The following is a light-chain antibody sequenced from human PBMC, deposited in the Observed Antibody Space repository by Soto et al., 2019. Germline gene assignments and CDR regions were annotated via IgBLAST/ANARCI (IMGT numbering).Light chain of an antibody. CDR1: SSDVGGYNY. Sequence: QSALTQPPSASGSPGQSVTISCTGTSSDVGGYNYVSWYQQHPGKAPKLMIYEVSKRPSGVPDRFSGSKSGNTASLTVSGLHAEDEADYYCSSYAGSNNLGVVFGGGTKLTVL. V-gene: IGLV2-8*01. J-gene: IGLJ2*01. CDR3: SSYAGSNNLGVV. CDR2: EVS.